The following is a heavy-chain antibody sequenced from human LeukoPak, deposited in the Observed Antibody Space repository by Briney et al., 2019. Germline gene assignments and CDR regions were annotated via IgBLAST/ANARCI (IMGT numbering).Heavy chain of an antibody. CDR1: GFTFSDYY. D-gene: IGHD1/OR15-1a*01. V-gene: IGHV3-11*04. CDR2: ISSSGSTI. J-gene: IGHJ4*02. CDR3: AKSLNNWNIGAQGY. Sequence: GGSLRLSCAASGFTFSDYYMSWIRQAPGKGLEWVSYISSSGSTIYYADSVKGRSTISRDNAKNSLYLQMSSLRAEDTAVYYCAKSLNNWNIGAQGYWGQGTLVTVSS.